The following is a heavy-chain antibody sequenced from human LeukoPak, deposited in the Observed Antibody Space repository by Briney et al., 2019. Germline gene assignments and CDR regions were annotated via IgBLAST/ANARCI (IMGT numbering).Heavy chain of an antibody. Sequence: GGSLRLSCAASGFTFSSYSMNWVRQAPGKGLEWVSYISSSSSTIYYADSVKGRFTISRDNAKNSLYLQMNSLRAEDTAVYYCARAGGVYGDSFFDYWGQGTLVTVSS. CDR2: ISSSSSTI. V-gene: IGHV3-48*01. CDR3: ARAGGVYGDSFFDY. D-gene: IGHD4-17*01. J-gene: IGHJ4*02. CDR1: GFTFSSYS.